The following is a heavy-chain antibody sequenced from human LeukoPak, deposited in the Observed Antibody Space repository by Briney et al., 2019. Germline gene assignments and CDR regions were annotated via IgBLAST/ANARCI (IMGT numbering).Heavy chain of an antibody. V-gene: IGHV5-10-1*01. CDR2: IDPSDSYT. J-gene: IGHJ4*02. Sequence: GESLKISCKGSGYSFANNWIAWVRQMPGKGLEWMGRIDPSDSYTNYSPSFQGRVTISADKSISTAYLQWSSLKASDTAMYYCARQYLGGGSCHDYWGQGTLVTVSS. CDR3: ARQYLGGGSCHDY. CDR1: GYSFANNW. D-gene: IGHD2-15*01.